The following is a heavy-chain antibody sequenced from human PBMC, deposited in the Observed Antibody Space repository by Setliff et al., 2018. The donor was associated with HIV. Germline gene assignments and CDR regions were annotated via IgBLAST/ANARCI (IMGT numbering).Heavy chain of an antibody. D-gene: IGHD3-22*01. J-gene: IGHJ4*02. CDR1: GYSFTDYY. Sequence: GASVKVSCKASGYSFTDYYIHWVRQAPGPGLEWMGWINPKSDGTNYAQKFQGWITMTRDTSISTAYMELSRLRSDDTAVYYCARGMDYYDTSGYYQYYFDYWGQGTLVTVS. CDR2: INPKSDGT. CDR3: ARGMDYYDTSGYYQYYFDY. V-gene: IGHV1-2*04.